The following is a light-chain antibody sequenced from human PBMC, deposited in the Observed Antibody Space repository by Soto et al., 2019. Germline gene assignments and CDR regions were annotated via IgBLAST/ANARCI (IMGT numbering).Light chain of an antibody. CDR3: HQYNNWPWT. CDR1: QSVSNN. J-gene: IGKJ1*01. V-gene: IGKV3-15*01. Sequence: ETGMTQSPATLSVFPGERATLPCMASQSVSNNLAWYQQKPGQPPRLLIYGASTRATGIPVRFSGSGSETEFTLTIRSLQSEDSALYYCHQYNNWPWTFGQGTKVDIK. CDR2: GAS.